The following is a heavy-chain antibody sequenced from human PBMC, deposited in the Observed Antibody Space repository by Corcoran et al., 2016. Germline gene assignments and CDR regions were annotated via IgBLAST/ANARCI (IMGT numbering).Heavy chain of an antibody. D-gene: IGHD6-13*01. V-gene: IGHV1-18*01. J-gene: IGHJ5*02. Sequence: QVQLVQSGAEVKKPGASVKVSCKASGYTFTSYGISWVRQPPGQGLEWMGWISAYNGNTNYAQKLQGRVTMTTATSTSTAYMEPASLRSDDTAVYYRARSPGYSSPPRGWFDPWGQGTLVTVSS. CDR3: ARSPGYSSPPRGWFDP. CDR1: GYTFTSYG. CDR2: ISAYNGNT.